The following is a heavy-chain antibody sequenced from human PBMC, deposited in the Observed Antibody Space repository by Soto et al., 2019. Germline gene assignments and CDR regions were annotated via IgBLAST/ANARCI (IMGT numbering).Heavy chain of an antibody. D-gene: IGHD5-18*01. CDR3: AKDLHIYGLYYFDY. Sequence: PGGSLRLSCAASGFTFSSYGMHWVRQAPGKGLEWVAVITYDGSNKYYADSVKGRFTISRDNSKNTLYLQMNSLRAEGSAVYYCAKDLHIYGLYYFDYWGQGTLVTVSS. V-gene: IGHV3-30*18. CDR1: GFTFSSYG. CDR2: ITYDGSNK. J-gene: IGHJ4*02.